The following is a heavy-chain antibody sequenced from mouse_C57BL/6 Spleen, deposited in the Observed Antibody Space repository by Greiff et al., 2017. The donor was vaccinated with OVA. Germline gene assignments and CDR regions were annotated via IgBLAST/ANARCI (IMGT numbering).Heavy chain of an antibody. CDR3: ARGGYYYGSSEAWFAY. Sequence: VQLQQPGTALANPFSPVKLSCKASGYTFTSYWMHWVKQRPGQGLEWIGNINPSNGGTNYNEKFKSKATLTVDKSSSTAYMQLSSLTSEDSAVYYCARGGYYYGSSEAWFAYWGQGTLVTVSA. CDR2: INPSNGGT. V-gene: IGHV1-53*01. CDR1: GYTFTSYW. D-gene: IGHD1-1*01. J-gene: IGHJ3*01.